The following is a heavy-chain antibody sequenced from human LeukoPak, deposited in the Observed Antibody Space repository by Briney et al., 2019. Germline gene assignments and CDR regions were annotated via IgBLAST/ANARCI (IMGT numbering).Heavy chain of an antibody. CDR3: ARDKGIYYDSSAYGVPNY. V-gene: IGHV3-30*01. D-gene: IGHD3-22*01. J-gene: IGHJ4*02. CDR2: ISYDGSNK. CDR1: GFTFSSYA. Sequence: GGSLRLSCAASGFTFSSYAMHWVRQAPGKGLEWVAVISYDGSNKYYADSVKGRFTISRDNSKNTLYLQMNSLRAEDTAVYYCARDKGIYYDSSAYGVPNYWGQGTLDTVSS.